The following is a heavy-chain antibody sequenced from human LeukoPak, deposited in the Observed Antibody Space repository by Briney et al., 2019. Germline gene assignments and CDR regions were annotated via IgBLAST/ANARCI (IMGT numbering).Heavy chain of an antibody. Sequence: GGSLRLSCAASGFTFSTYAMSWVRQAPGKGLEWVSTVSTSGGSTYYADSVKGRFTISRDNSKNTLYLQMNSLRAEDTAVYYCARGTVAGNWYFDLWGRGTLVTVSS. CDR3: ARGTVAGNWYFDL. V-gene: IGHV3-23*01. D-gene: IGHD6-19*01. CDR2: VSTSGGST. CDR1: GFTFSTYA. J-gene: IGHJ2*01.